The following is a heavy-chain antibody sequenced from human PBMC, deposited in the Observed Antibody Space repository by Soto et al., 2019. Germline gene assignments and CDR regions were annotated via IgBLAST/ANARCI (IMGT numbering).Heavy chain of an antibody. V-gene: IGHV4-4*02. J-gene: IGHJ6*02. CDR2: IYHSGST. CDR1: GGSISSSNW. D-gene: IGHD6-13*01. Sequence: PSETLSLTCAVSGGSISSSNWWSWVRQPPGXGLEWIGEIYHSGSTNYNPSLKSRVTISVDKSKNQFSLKLSSVTAADTAVYYCARDQGIAAAGSFDYRMDVWGQGTTVSVSS. CDR3: ARDQGIAAAGSFDYRMDV.